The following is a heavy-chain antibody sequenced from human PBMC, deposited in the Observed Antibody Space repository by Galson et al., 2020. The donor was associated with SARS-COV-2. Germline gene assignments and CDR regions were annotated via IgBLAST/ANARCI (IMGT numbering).Heavy chain of an antibody. J-gene: IGHJ6*02. Sequence: SVKVSCKASGGTFSSYAISWVRQAPGQGLEWMGGIIPIFGTANYAQKFQGRVTITADESTSTAYMELSSLRSEDTAVYYCATLRVSTGTILHYYYGMDVWGQGTTVTVSS. CDR3: ATLRVSTGTILHYYYGMDV. D-gene: IGHD1-7*01. CDR2: IIPIFGTA. V-gene: IGHV1-69*13. CDR1: GGTFSSYA.